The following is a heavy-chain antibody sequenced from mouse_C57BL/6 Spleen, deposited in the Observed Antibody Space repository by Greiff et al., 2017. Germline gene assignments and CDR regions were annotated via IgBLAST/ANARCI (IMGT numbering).Heavy chain of an antibody. V-gene: IGHV6-3*01. CDR1: GFTFSNYW. CDR2: IRLKSDNYAT. J-gene: IGHJ3*01. Sequence: EVKVEESGGGLVQPGGSMKLSCVASGFTFSNYWMNWVRQSPEKGLEWVAQIRLKSDNYATHYAESVKGRFTISRDDSKSSVYLQMNNLRAEDTGIYYCTTIYYGNYFAYWGKGTLVTVSA. CDR3: TTIYYGNYFAY. D-gene: IGHD2-1*01.